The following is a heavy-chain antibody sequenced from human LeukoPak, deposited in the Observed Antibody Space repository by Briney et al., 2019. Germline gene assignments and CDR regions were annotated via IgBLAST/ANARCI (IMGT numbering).Heavy chain of an antibody. CDR2: INPTSTSI. CDR3: ARLRRNSDRSDYYYFYDY. Sequence: GGSLRLSCAASGLTFSDYSINWVRQAPGKGLEWVSSINPTSTSIYYADAVKGRFTISRDNARSSLYLQMNSLRAEDTAVYYCARLRRNSDRSDYYYFYDYWGQGILVTVSS. CDR1: GLTFSDYS. D-gene: IGHD3-22*01. J-gene: IGHJ4*02. V-gene: IGHV3-21*01.